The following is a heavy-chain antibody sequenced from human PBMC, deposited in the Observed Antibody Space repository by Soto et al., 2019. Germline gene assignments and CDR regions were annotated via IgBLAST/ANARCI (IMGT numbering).Heavy chain of an antibody. J-gene: IGHJ6*02. Sequence: QVQLVQSGAEVKKPGSSVKVSCKASGGTFSSYTISWVRQAPGQGLEWMGRIIPILGIANYAQKFQGRVTITADKSTSTAYMELRSLRSEDTAVYYCAREEVEYYGSGSYSNYYYYYGMDVWGQGTTVTVSS. V-gene: IGHV1-69*08. D-gene: IGHD3-10*01. CDR2: IIPILGIA. CDR3: AREEVEYYGSGSYSNYYYYYGMDV. CDR1: GGTFSSYT.